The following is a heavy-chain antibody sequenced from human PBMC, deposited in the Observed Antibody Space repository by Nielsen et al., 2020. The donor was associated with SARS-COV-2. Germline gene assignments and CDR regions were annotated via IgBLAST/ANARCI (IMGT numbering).Heavy chain of an antibody. CDR2: ISWNSCSI. Sequence: SCAASGFTFDDYAMHWVRQAPGKGLELVSGISWNSCSIGYADSVKGRFTISRDNAKNSLYLQMNSLRAEDTAVYYCAREMASGYYHYYYYYMDVWGKGTTVTVSS. J-gene: IGHJ6*03. V-gene: IGHV3-9*01. CDR3: AREMASGYYHYYYYYMDV. CDR1: GFTFDDYA. D-gene: IGHD3-22*01.